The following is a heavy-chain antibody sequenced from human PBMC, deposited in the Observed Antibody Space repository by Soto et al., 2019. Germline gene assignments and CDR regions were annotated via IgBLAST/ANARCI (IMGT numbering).Heavy chain of an antibody. V-gene: IGHV3-7*05. CDR1: GFTFSTYL. Sequence: PGGSLRLSCAASGFTFSTYLMSWVRQAPGKGLEWVASIKQDESEKYYVDSVKGRFTISRDNTKNSLYLQMNSVGAEDTAVYFWARDCYSAWSPFDCWGQGTLVTVSS. CDR3: ARDCYSAWSPFDC. CDR2: IKQDESEK. J-gene: IGHJ4*02. D-gene: IGHD6-19*01.